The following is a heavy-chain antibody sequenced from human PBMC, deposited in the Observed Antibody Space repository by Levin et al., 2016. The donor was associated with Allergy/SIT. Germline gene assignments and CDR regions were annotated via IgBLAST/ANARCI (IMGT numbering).Heavy chain of an antibody. CDR1: GFTFSNYG. CDR3: AKVGAYSLGIFDL. CDR2: ISGGGGST. J-gene: IGHJ3*01. Sequence: GESLKISCAASGFTFSNYGMSWVRQAPGKGLEWVSTISGGGGSTYYADSVKGRFTISRDSSKNTVYLQMNNLRAEDTAKYFCAKVGAYSLGIFDLWGQGATVTVSS. V-gene: IGHV3-23*01. D-gene: IGHD4-17*01.